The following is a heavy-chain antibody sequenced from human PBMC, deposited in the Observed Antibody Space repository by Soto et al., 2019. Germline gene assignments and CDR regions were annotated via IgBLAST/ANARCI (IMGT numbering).Heavy chain of an antibody. CDR2: IRITGTT. V-gene: IGHV3-23*01. Sequence: PGGSLRLSCAASGFTFRNYAMTWARQAPGRGLEWISSIRITGTTYCKESVKGRFTISRDNSRTTLYLQMNNLRVEDTATYYCGKDLRIYGSGPFDSWGQGTLVTVSS. D-gene: IGHD3-10*01. CDR3: GKDLRIYGSGPFDS. CDR1: GFTFRNYA. J-gene: IGHJ4*02.